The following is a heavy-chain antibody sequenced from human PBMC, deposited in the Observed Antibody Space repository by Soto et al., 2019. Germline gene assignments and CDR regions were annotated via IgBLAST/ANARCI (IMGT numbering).Heavy chain of an antibody. J-gene: IGHJ3*02. CDR3: AKGVVAATNEGFDI. CDR2: ISWNSVSI. Sequence: EVQLVESGGGLVQPGRSLRLSCAASGFTFDDYAMHWVRQAPGKGLEWVSGISWNSVSIGYADSVKGRFTISRDNAKNSQYLQMNRLRVEDTALYYCAKGVVAATNEGFDIWGQGTMVTVSS. V-gene: IGHV3-9*01. D-gene: IGHD2-15*01. CDR1: GFTFDDYA.